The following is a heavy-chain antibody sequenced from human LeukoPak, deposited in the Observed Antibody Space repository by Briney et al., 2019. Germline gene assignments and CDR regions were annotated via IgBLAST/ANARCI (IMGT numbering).Heavy chain of an antibody. V-gene: IGHV3-21*01. D-gene: IGHD3-22*01. CDR3: ARFGGHYYDSTGSFDY. CDR2: ISSSSSYI. CDR1: RFTFSSYS. J-gene: IGHJ4*02. Sequence: GGSLRLSCAASRFTFSSYSMNWVRQAPGKGLEWVSSISSSSSYIYYADSVKGRFTISRDNAKNSLYLQMNSLRAEDTAVYSCARFGGHYYDSTGSFDYWGQGTLVTVSS.